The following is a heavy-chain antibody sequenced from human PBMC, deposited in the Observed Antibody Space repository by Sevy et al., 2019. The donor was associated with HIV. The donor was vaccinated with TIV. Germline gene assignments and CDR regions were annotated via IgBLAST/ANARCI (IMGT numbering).Heavy chain of an antibody. D-gene: IGHD3-22*01. V-gene: IGHV1-24*01. CDR2: FDPEDGER. CDR1: GYTLNQLS. CDR3: ATTKDYYESSGCPFDY. Sequence: ASVKVSCKVSGYTLNQLSMHWVRQAPGKGLEWMGSFDPEDGERFYAQKFQGRVTMTEYTSTDTAYMELSSLRSEDTAVYYCATTKDYYESSGCPFDYWGQGTLVTVSS. J-gene: IGHJ4*02.